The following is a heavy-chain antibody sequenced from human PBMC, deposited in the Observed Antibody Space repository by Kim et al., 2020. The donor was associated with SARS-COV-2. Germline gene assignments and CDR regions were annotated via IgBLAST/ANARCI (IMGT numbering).Heavy chain of an antibody. V-gene: IGHV5-51*01. CDR2: IYPGNSDA. J-gene: IGHJ5*02. Sequence: GESLKISCTTSGYTFTNYWIGWARQTPGKGLEWMGIIYPGNSDARYSPSFEGQVTISADKSINTAYLQWTSLKASDTAMYYCARGGLWLRLNWFDPWGQGTLVTVSS. CDR3: ARGGLWLRLNWFDP. D-gene: IGHD5-12*01. CDR1: GYTFTNYW.